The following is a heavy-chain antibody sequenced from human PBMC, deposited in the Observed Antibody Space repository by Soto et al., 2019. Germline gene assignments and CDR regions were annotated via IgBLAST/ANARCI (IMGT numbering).Heavy chain of an antibody. V-gene: IGHV3-48*02. D-gene: IGHD3-3*01. Sequence: GGSLRLSCAASGFTFGSYSMNWVRQAPGKGLEWVSYISSSSSTIYYADSVKGRFTISRDNAKNSLYLQMNSLRDEDTAVYYCARDETDYDFWSGYYSAFDIWGQGTMVTVSS. CDR1: GFTFGSYS. CDR2: ISSSSSTI. CDR3: ARDETDYDFWSGYYSAFDI. J-gene: IGHJ3*02.